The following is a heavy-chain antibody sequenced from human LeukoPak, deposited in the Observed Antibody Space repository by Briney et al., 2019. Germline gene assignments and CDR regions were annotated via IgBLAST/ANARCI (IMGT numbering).Heavy chain of an antibody. J-gene: IGHJ4*02. CDR3: AKDSAPYYYDSSGPPDY. CDR2: ISGSGGST. CDR1: GFTFSSYA. Sequence: GGSLRLSCAASGFTFSSYAMSWVRQAPGKGLEWVSAISGSGGSTYCADSVKGRFTISRDNSKNTLYLQMNSLRAEDTAVFYCAKDSAPYYYDSSGPPDYWGQGTLVTVSS. V-gene: IGHV3-23*01. D-gene: IGHD3-22*01.